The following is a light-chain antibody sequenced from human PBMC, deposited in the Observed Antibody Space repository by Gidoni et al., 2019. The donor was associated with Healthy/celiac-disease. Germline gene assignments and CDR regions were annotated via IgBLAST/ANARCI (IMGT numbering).Light chain of an antibody. CDR2: WAS. J-gene: IGKJ3*01. V-gene: IGKV4-1*01. CDR1: QSVLYSSNNKNY. Sequence: DIVMTQSPDSLAVSLGERATIHCKSSQSVLYSSNNKNYLAWYQKKPGQPPKLLIYWASTRDSGVPDRFSGSGSGTDFTLTISSLQAEDVAVYYCQQYYSTPRTFGPGTKVDIK. CDR3: QQYYSTPRT.